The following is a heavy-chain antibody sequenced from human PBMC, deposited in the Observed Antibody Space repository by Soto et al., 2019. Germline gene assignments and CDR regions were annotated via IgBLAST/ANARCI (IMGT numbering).Heavy chain of an antibody. CDR2: MNPNSGNT. V-gene: IGHV1-8*01. Sequence: ASVTVSCQASGSTFTSYDINWVRQATGQGLEWMGWMNPNSGNTGYAQKLQGRVTMTTDTSTSTAYMELRSLRSDDTAVYYCARNYDILTGQTHMDVWGKGTTVTVSS. CDR3: ARNYDILTGQTHMDV. J-gene: IGHJ6*03. CDR1: GSTFTSYD. D-gene: IGHD3-9*01.